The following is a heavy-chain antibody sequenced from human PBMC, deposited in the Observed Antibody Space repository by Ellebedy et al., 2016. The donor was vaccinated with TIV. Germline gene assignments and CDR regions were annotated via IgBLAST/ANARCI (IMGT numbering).Heavy chain of an antibody. Sequence: GGSLRLSCSASGFTFSDYDMHWVRQSPGKGLEYVSANTSNGQNTYYVDSVKGRFTISRDNVDNTVYLHMSSLTAEDSAVYYCVKDAPSPRPGDYWGQGTLVTVSS. V-gene: IGHV3-64D*06. J-gene: IGHJ4*02. CDR1: GFTFSDYD. D-gene: IGHD6-6*01. CDR2: NTSNGQNT. CDR3: VKDAPSPRPGDY.